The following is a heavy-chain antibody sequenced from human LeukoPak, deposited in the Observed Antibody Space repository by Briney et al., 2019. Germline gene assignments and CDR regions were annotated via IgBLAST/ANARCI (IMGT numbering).Heavy chain of an antibody. CDR2: ISSSGTVI. Sequence: GGSLRLSCAASGFTFSSYAMSWVRQAPGKGLEWVSHISSSGTVIYYADSVKGRFTISRDNAKNSLYLQMNSLRAEDTAVYYCARAMTSWGQGTLVTVSS. CDR3: ARAMTS. D-gene: IGHD4-11*01. J-gene: IGHJ4*02. CDR1: GFTFSSYA. V-gene: IGHV3-48*03.